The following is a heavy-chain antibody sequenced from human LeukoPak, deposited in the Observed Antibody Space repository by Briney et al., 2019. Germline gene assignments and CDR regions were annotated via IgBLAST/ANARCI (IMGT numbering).Heavy chain of an antibody. CDR3: ARGGAPGGY. Sequence: GGSLRLSCAASGFTFSSYWMSWVRQAPGKGLEWVAVISYDGSNKYYADSVKGRFTISRDNSKNTLYLQMNSLRAEDTAVYYCARGGAPGGYWGQGTLVTVSS. V-gene: IGHV3-30-3*01. CDR1: GFTFSSYW. D-gene: IGHD3-16*01. CDR2: ISYDGSNK. J-gene: IGHJ4*02.